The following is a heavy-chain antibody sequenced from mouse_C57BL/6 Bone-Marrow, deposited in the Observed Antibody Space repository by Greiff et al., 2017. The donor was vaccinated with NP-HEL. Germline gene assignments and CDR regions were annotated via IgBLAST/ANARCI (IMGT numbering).Heavy chain of an antibody. CDR3: TRLYYYGRYYFDY. Sequence: EVHLVESGGGLVQPGGSMKLSCAASGFTFSDAWMDWVRQSPEKGLEWVAEIRNKANNHATYYAESVKGRFTISRDDSKSSVYLQMNSLRAEDTGIYYCTRLYYYGRYYFDYWGQGTTLTVSS. CDR1: GFTFSDAW. D-gene: IGHD1-1*01. J-gene: IGHJ2*01. CDR2: IRNKANNHAT. V-gene: IGHV6-6*01.